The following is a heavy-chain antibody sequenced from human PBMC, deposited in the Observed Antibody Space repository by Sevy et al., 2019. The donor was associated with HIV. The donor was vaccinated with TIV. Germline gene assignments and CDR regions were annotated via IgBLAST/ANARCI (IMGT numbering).Heavy chain of an antibody. Sequence: GGSLRLSCAASGFSFSGYGMHWVRQAPGKGLEWVAVIWYDGSNKEYADSVKGRFTISRDNSKNTLYLQMNSLRAEDTAVYYCARGSIAVAGIGYYFKYWGQGTLVTVSS. V-gene: IGHV3-33*01. CDR3: ARGSIAVAGIGYYFKY. J-gene: IGHJ4*02. CDR2: IWYDGSNK. CDR1: GFSFSGYG. D-gene: IGHD6-19*01.